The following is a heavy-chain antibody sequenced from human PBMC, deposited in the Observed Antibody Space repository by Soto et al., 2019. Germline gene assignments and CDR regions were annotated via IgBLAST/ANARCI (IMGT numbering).Heavy chain of an antibody. CDR2: IYYSGST. V-gene: IGHV4-59*08. J-gene: IGHJ4*02. CDR3: ARHAGRLLDY. Sequence: SETLSLTCTVSGGSISSYYWSWIRQPPGKGLEWIGYIYYSGSTNYNPSLKSRVTISVDTPKNQFSLKLTSVTASDTAVYYCARHAGRLLDYWGQGTLVTVS. CDR1: GGSISSYY. D-gene: IGHD4-17*01.